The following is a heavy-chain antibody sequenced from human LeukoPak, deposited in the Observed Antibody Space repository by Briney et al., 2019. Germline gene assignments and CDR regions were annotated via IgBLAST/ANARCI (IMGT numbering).Heavy chain of an antibody. Sequence: PGGSLRLSCAASGFTFSSYAMSWVRQAPGKGLEWVSAISGSGGSTYYADSVKGRFTISRDNSKNTLYLQMNSLRAEDTAVYYCAKRGEQWPLLHRPKNSYYFDYWGQGTLVTVSS. J-gene: IGHJ4*02. V-gene: IGHV3-23*01. CDR2: ISGSGGST. CDR1: GFTFSSYA. CDR3: AKRGEQWPLLHRPKNSYYFDY. D-gene: IGHD6-19*01.